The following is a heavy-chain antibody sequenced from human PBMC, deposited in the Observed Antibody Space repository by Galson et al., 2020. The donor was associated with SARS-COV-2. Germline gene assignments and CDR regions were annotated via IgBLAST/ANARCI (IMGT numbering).Heavy chain of an antibody. J-gene: IGHJ4*02. V-gene: IGHV3-53*01. Sequence: RRSLRLSCTASGFAVSNYYMNWDRQAPGKGLEWVAIIYDGGSTYYADSVKGRFTISRDNSNNTLYLKMNSLIVADTAVYYSAREPGIDATCKGGWGQGTLVTVSS. CDR2: IYDGGST. CDR1: GFAVSNYY. CDR3: AREPGIDATCKGG. D-gene: IGHD6-13*01.